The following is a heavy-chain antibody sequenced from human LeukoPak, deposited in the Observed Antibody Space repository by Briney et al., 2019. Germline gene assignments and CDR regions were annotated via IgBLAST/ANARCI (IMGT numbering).Heavy chain of an antibody. Sequence: GGSLRLSCEASGITASSNYMSWVRQAPGKGLEWVSVIYRGTTTDYADPVKGRFTISRDNSRNTLYLQMNSLRAEDTALYYCARVADTHIFDYWGQGTLVTVSS. CDR1: GITASSNY. CDR2: IYRGTTT. D-gene: IGHD2-21*01. J-gene: IGHJ4*02. V-gene: IGHV3-53*01. CDR3: ARVADTHIFDY.